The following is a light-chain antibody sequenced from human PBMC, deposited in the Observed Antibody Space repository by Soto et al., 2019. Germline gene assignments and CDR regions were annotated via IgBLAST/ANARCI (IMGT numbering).Light chain of an antibody. CDR3: RQYGYSLGFA. CDR1: QFITSNY. J-gene: IGKJ4*01. V-gene: IGKV3D-7*01. CDR2: GAS. Sequence: EIVMTQSPATLSLSPGERATLSCRASQFITSNYLAWYQQKPGQAPRLLIYGASSRASDIPGRFSGSASGTDFTLTISSLQPEDFAVYYCRQYGYSLGFAFGGGTKVDIK.